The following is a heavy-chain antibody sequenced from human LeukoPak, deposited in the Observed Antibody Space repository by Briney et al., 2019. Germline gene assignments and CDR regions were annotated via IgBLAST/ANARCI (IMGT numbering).Heavy chain of an antibody. D-gene: IGHD3-22*01. J-gene: IGHJ4*02. CDR2: IIPIFGTA. CDR3: ARDNDSSGYYYFDY. CDR1: GGTFSSYA. Sequence: ASVKVSCKASGGTFSSYAISWVRQAPGQGREWMGGIIPIFGTANYAQKFQGRVTITADESTSTAYMELSSLRSEDTAVYYCARDNDSSGYYYFDYWGQGTLVTVSS. V-gene: IGHV1-69*13.